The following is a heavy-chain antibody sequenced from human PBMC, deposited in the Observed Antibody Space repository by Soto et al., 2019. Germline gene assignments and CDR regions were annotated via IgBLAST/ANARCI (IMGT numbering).Heavy chain of an antibody. V-gene: IGHV1-18*01. CDR3: ARDSQLWFGEVSHPNMDV. D-gene: IGHD3-10*01. J-gene: IGHJ6*02. Sequence: QVQLVQSRPEVKKPGASVRVSCESSGFTLSKYGISWVRQAPGQGLEWMGWISAYNGDTIPAQHFQARVTMTTDTSTSTAYLDLRSLTSYDTAVYYCARDSQLWFGEVSHPNMDVWGQGTTVTVSS. CDR1: GFTLSKYG. CDR2: ISAYNGDT.